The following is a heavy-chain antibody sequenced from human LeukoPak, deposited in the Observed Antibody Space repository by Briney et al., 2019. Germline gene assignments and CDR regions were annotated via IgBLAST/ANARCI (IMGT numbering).Heavy chain of an antibody. V-gene: IGHV1-69*13. J-gene: IGHJ4*02. CDR1: GGTFSSYA. CDR3: VLATGIAAAGPDY. CDR2: IIPIFGTA. D-gene: IGHD6-25*01. Sequence: SVKVSCKASGGTFSSYAISWVRQAPGQGLEWMGGIIPIFGTANYAQKFQGRVTITADESTSTAYMELSSLRSEDTAVYYCVLATGIAAAGPDYWGQGTLVTVSS.